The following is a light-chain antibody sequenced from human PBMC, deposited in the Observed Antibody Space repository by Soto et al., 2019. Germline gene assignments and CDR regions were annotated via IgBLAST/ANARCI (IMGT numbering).Light chain of an antibody. J-gene: IGKJ5*01. CDR1: QSVSSSY. V-gene: IGKV3-20*01. Sequence: VVLTQSPCTLSLSPGERATLSCRASQSVSSSYLAWYQQKPGQAPRLLIYGASSWATGIPDRFSGSGSGTDFTLTISRLEPEDFAVYYCQQYGSSPLVTFGQGTRLEIK. CDR3: QQYGSSPLVT. CDR2: GAS.